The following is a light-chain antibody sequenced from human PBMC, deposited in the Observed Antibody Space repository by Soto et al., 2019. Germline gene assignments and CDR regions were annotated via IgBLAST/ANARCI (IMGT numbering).Light chain of an antibody. CDR1: QSVSSN. Sequence: EIVLTQSPATLSVSPGERATLSCRAGQSVSSNLGWYQQKPGQPPRLLIYGASTRATGIPARFSGSGSGTSFTLTISRLEPEDFALYYCQHYQSGHPITFGQGTRLEIK. J-gene: IGKJ5*01. CDR2: GAS. V-gene: IGKV3-15*01. CDR3: QHYQSGHPIT.